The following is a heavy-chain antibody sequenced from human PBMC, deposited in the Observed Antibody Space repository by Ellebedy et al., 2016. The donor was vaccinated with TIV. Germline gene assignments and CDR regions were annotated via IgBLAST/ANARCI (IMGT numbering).Heavy chain of an antibody. J-gene: IGHJ4*02. Sequence: GESLKISCGASGFIFKNFLMYWVRQAPGKGPEWVSRISGDGRTTNYADSVKGRFSISRDNARNSLYLQMTSLRAEDTAVYYCARDNWNGLASDYWGQGTLVTVSS. CDR2: ISGDGRTT. V-gene: IGHV3-74*01. CDR1: GFIFKNFL. D-gene: IGHD1-20*01. CDR3: ARDNWNGLASDY.